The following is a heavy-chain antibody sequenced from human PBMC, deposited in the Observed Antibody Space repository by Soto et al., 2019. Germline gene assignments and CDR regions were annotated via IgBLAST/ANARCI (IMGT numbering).Heavy chain of an antibody. V-gene: IGHV3-9*01. J-gene: IGHJ4*02. Sequence: EVQRVESGGGLVQPGRSLRLSCAASGFTFDDYAMHWVRQAPGKGLEWVSGISWNSGTIGYADSVKGRFTISRDNAKNSLYLQMNSLRAEDTALYYCAKDYDFWSGCFDYWGQGTLVTVSS. D-gene: IGHD3-3*01. CDR1: GFTFDDYA. CDR3: AKDYDFWSGCFDY. CDR2: ISWNSGTI.